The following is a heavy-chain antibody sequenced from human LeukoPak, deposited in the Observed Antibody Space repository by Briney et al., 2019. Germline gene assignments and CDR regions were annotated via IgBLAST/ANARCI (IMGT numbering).Heavy chain of an antibody. V-gene: IGHV4-34*01. J-gene: IGHJ6*03. CDR2: INHSGST. CDR1: GGSFSGYY. D-gene: IGHD5-18*01. Sequence: SETLSLTCAVYGGSFSGYYWSWIRQPPGKGLEWIGEINHSGSTNYNPSLKRRGTRSIETSKNQISLKLSSVPAADTAVYYCARGSRYSYGFGRTYYYYYMDVWGKGTTVTVSS. CDR3: ARGSRYSYGFGRTYYYYYMDV.